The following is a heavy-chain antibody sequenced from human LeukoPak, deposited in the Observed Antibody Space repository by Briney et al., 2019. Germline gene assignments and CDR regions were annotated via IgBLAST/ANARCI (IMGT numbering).Heavy chain of an antibody. CDR3: AKDLSWNTADR. J-gene: IGHJ5*02. CDR1: GFTYTDYW. V-gene: IGHV3-74*01. Sequence: GGSLRLSCVGSGFTYTDYWMHWFRQAPGKGPVWVSRINPDGTIIDYSDSVKGRFRISRDNANNLLYLQMNGLRADDTAVYYCAKDLSWNTADRWGQGILVTVSS. D-gene: IGHD5-18*01. CDR2: INPDGTII.